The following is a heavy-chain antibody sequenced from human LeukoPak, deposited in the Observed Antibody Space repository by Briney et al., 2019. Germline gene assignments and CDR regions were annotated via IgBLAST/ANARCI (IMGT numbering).Heavy chain of an antibody. CDR3: ARPREVVPAAARDDAFDI. Sequence: ASVKVSCKVSGYTLTELSMHWVRQAPGQGLEWMGWISAYNGNTNYAQKLQGRVTMTTDTSTSTAYMELRSLRSDDTAVYYCARPREVVPAAARDDAFDIWGQGTMVTVSS. CDR2: ISAYNGNT. J-gene: IGHJ3*02. V-gene: IGHV1-18*01. D-gene: IGHD2-2*01. CDR1: GYTLTELS.